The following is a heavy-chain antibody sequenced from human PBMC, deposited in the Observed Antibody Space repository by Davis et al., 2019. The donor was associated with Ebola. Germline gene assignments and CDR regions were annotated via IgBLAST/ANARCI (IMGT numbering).Heavy chain of an antibody. D-gene: IGHD2-15*01. J-gene: IGHJ6*02. Sequence: SETLSLTCTVSGGSISSYYWSWNRQPPGKGLEWIGEINHSGSTNYNPSLKSRVTISVDTSKNQFSLKLSSVTAADTAVYYCARDRVGPYYYYGMDVWGQGTTVTVSS. CDR1: GGSISSYY. V-gene: IGHV4-34*01. CDR3: ARDRVGPYYYYGMDV. CDR2: INHSGST.